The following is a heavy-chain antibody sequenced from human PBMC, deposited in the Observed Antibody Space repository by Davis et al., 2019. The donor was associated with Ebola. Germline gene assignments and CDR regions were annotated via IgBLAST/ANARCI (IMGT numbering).Heavy chain of an antibody. Sequence: GGSLRLSCAASGFTFSDYYMNWVRQAPGKGLEWVSYISSSSSTIYYADSVKGRFTISRDNAKNSLYLQMNSLRDEDTAVYYCAKPEGYYYYGMDVWGQGTTVTVSS. CDR2: ISSSSSTI. V-gene: IGHV3-48*02. CDR1: GFTFSDYY. J-gene: IGHJ6*02. CDR3: AKPEGYYYYGMDV.